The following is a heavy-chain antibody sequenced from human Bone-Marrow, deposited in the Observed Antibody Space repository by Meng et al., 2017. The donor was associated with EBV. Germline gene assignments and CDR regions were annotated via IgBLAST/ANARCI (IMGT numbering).Heavy chain of an antibody. V-gene: IGHV2-5*02. CDR1: GFSLSTSVVG. CDR2: IYWDDDK. CDR3: AHCYGGNSYY. Sequence: HIPLKESCPTLVKPTQTLTLTCTFPGFSLSTSVVGVGWIRQPPGKALEWLALIYWDDDKRYSPALKSRLTITKDTSKNQVVLTMTNMDPVDTATYYCAHCYGGNSYYWGQGTLVTVSS. J-gene: IGHJ4*02. D-gene: IGHD4-23*01.